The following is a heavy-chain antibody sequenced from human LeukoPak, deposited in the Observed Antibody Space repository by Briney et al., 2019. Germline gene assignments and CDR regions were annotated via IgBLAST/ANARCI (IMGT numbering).Heavy chain of an antibody. J-gene: IGHJ4*02. V-gene: IGHV3-74*01. Sequence: PGGSLRLSCAASGFPFSDYWMHWVRQVPGKGLEWVSRINSDGSRISYADSVRGRFTISRDNARNTVFLQMNGLRVEDTAVYYCATSPVISRDWGQGTLVSVSS. CDR2: INSDGSRI. D-gene: IGHD3-22*01. CDR1: GFPFSDYW. CDR3: ATSPVISRD.